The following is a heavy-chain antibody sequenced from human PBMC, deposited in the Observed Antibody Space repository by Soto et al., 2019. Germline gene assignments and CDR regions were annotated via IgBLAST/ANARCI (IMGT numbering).Heavy chain of an antibody. CDR1: GCTVSTYG. J-gene: IGHJ4*02. D-gene: IGHD3-10*01. V-gene: IGHV3-30*03. CDR3: TGGGASGY. Sequence: QVQLVESGGGVVQPGRSLRLSCAVSGCTVSTYGMHWVRQAPGKGLEWVAVISRDGGTKYYADSVKGRFTNSRDNSRNTMCLEMNSLGSDGMAGYYCTGGGASGYWGQGPLVTVSS. CDR2: ISRDGGTK.